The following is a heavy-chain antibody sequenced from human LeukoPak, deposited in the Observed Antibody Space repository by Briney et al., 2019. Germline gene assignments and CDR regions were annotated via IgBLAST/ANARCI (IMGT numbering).Heavy chain of an antibody. D-gene: IGHD4-11*01. V-gene: IGHV4-4*07. J-gene: IGHJ3*02. CDR1: GGSINNYY. Sequence: SETLSLTCAVSGGSINNYYWSWIRQPAGKGLEWIGRIFTSGSTNYNASLKSRVTISVDTSKNQFSLKLRSMTAADTAVYYCARAPVTVKDSFDIWGQGTMVTVSS. CDR3: ARAPVTVKDSFDI. CDR2: IFTSGST.